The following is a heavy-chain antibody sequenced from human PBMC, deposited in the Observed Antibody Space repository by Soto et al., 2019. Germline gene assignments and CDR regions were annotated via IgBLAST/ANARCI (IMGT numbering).Heavy chain of an antibody. J-gene: IGHJ4*02. CDR1: GGSISSYY. CDR2: IFYSGST. Sequence: VQLQESGPGLVKHSETLSLTCTVSGGSISSYYWSWIRQPPGKGLEWIGYIFYSGSTNYNPSLKSRVTISVDTSKNQFSLKLSSVTAADTAVYYCARRYSSSSDYWGQGTLVTVSS. D-gene: IGHD6-13*01. V-gene: IGHV4-59*08. CDR3: ARRYSSSSDY.